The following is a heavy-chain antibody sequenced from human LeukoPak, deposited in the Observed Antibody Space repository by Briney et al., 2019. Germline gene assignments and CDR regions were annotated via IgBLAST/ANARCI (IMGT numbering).Heavy chain of an antibody. CDR2: TAGSSGYL. V-gene: IGHV3-21*01. J-gene: IGHJ4*01. CDR1: GFTLSSYT. CDR3: ARDRGAYCGGDCYFGFDY. D-gene: IGHD2-21*02. Sequence: GRSLTPSSAAAGFTLSSYTMNWVSQAPGKVLEWVSSTAGSSGYLSYADSVKGRFTISRDNAKKSLYLQMTSLTAEDTAVYYCARDRGAYCGGDCYFGFDYWGRGTLVTVSS.